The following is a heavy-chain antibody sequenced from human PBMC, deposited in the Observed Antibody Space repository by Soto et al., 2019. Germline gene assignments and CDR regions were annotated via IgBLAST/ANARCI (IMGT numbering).Heavy chain of an antibody. CDR2: ISSNGGST. V-gene: IGHV3-64D*06. Sequence: PGGSLRLSCSASGFTFSSYAMHWVRQAPGKGLEYVSAISSNGGSTYYADSVKGRFTISRDNSKNTLYLQMSSLRAEDTAVYYCAKPGGVTTGYYYYGMDVWGQGTTVTVSS. J-gene: IGHJ6*02. CDR3: AKPGGVTTGYYYYGMDV. CDR1: GFTFSSYA. D-gene: IGHD4-17*01.